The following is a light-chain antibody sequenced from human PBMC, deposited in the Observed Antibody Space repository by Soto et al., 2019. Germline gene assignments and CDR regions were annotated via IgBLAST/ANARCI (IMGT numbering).Light chain of an antibody. J-gene: IGKJ1*01. V-gene: IGKV3-15*01. Sequence: EIVMTQSPATLSVSPGERATLSCRASQSVSSNLAWYQQKPGQAPRPLIYGASTRATGIPARFSGSGSRTEFTLTISSLQSEDFAVYYCQQYNNWPRTFGQGTKVDIK. CDR1: QSVSSN. CDR2: GAS. CDR3: QQYNNWPRT.